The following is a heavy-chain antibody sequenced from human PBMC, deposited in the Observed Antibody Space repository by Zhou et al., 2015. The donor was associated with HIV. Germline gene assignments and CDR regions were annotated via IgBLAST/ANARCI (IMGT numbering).Heavy chain of an antibody. J-gene: IGHJ4*02. CDR2: IIPIFGTA. Sequence: QVQLVQSEAEVRKPGSSVKVSCKASGGTISKFAVNWVRQAPGHGLEWLGGIIPIFGTANYAQKFQGRVTITADESTSTAYMELSSLRSEDTAVYYCARTVAGRSHFDYWGQGTLVTVSS. V-gene: IGHV1-69*01. D-gene: IGHD6-19*01. CDR3: ARTVAGRSHFDY. CDR1: GGTISKFA.